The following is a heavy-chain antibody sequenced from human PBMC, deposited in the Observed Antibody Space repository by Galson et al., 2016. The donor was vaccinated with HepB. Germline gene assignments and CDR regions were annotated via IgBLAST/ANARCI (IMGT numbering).Heavy chain of an antibody. V-gene: IGHV1-69*04. CDR3: ARSAVVARPDYFDP. CDR2: IIPTLGII. J-gene: IGHJ5*02. Sequence: SVTVSCKGSGYSFSSFEINRMRQAPGQGLEWMGKIIPTLGIIHYGQKFQGRLTISADKSTNTVHMELTSLRSEDTAVFFCARSAVVARPDYFDPWGQGTLVTVSS. D-gene: IGHD6-6*01. CDR1: GYSFSSFE.